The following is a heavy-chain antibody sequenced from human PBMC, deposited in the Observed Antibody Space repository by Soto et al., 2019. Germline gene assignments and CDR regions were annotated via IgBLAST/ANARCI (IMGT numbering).Heavy chain of an antibody. J-gene: IGHJ4*02. CDR1: GFTFSSYA. CDR2: ISYDGSNK. Sequence: XGSLRLSCAAAGFTFSSYAMHWVRQAPGKGLEWVAVISYDGSNKYYADSVKGRFTISRDNSKNTLYLQMNSLRAEDTAVYYCARGYSSSYYFDYWGQGTLVTVSS. D-gene: IGHD6-6*01. V-gene: IGHV3-30-3*01. CDR3: ARGYSSSYYFDY.